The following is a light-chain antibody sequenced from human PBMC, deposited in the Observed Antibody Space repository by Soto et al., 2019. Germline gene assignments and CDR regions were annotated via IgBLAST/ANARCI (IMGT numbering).Light chain of an antibody. CDR1: QSVTSN. J-gene: IGKJ3*01. CDR3: QQYDKLPFT. CDR2: GVS. Sequence: EIVMTQSPATLSVSPGERATLSCRASQSVTSNLAWYQQKPGQAPRLLMYGVSTRATGIPARFGGSGSATEFTLTISSLQSEDFATYYCQQYDKLPFTFGPGTKVDIK. V-gene: IGKV3-15*01.